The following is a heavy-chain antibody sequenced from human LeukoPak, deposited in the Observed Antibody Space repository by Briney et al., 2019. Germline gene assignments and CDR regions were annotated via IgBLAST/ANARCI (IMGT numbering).Heavy chain of an antibody. J-gene: IGHJ4*02. CDR2: FDPEDGET. D-gene: IGHD6-13*01. V-gene: IGHV1-24*01. CDR1: GYTLTELS. Sequence: ASVKVSCKVSGYTLTELSMHCGRQAPVKGLKSRGDFDPEDGETISAQKFQSTVTRTEDTSPEPPNTQHSSLGSEDTAVYYCATIRKGIAAAGTPPSDYWGQGTLVSVSS. CDR3: ATIRKGIAAAGTPPSDY.